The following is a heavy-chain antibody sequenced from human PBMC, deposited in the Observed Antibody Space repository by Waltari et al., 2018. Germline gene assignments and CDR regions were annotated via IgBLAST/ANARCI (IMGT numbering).Heavy chain of an antibody. Sequence: QITLKESGPTLVKPTQTLTLTCTFSGFSLSTSGVGVGWIRQPPGKALEWLVLIYWDDDKRYSPSLKSRLTITKDTSKNQVVLTMTNMDPVYTATYYCAHVSTFRYSYGDWGQGTLVTVSS. CDR3: AHVSTFRYSYGD. CDR1: GFSLSTSGVG. V-gene: IGHV2-5*02. J-gene: IGHJ4*02. CDR2: IYWDDDK. D-gene: IGHD5-18*01.